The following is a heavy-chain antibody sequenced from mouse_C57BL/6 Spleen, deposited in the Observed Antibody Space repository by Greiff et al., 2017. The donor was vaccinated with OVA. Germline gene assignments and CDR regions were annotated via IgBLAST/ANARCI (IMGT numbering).Heavy chain of an antibody. J-gene: IGHJ1*03. D-gene: IGHD2-1*01. CDR2: IYPRSGNT. V-gene: IGHV1-81*01. Sequence: QVQLKESGAELARPGASVKLSCKASGYTFTSYGISWVKQRTGQGLEWIGEIYPRSGNTYYNEKFKGKATLTADKSSSTAYMEPRSLTSEDSAVYFCAREGNGNYDWYFDVWGTGTTVTVSS. CDR3: AREGNGNYDWYFDV. CDR1: GYTFTSYG.